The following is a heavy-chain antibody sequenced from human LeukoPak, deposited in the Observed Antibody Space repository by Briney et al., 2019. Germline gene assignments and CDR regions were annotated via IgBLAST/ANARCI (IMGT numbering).Heavy chain of an antibody. J-gene: IGHJ6*02. Sequence: SVKVSCKASGFTFSSSAVQWVRQARGQRLEWIGWIVGGSGNTNYAQKFQERVTITRDMSTSTAYMELSSLRSDDTAVYYCAVPSPRGYYYGMDVWGQGTTVTVSS. D-gene: IGHD3-10*01. CDR1: GFTFSSSA. CDR2: IVGGSGNT. CDR3: AVPSPRGYYYGMDV. V-gene: IGHV1-58*01.